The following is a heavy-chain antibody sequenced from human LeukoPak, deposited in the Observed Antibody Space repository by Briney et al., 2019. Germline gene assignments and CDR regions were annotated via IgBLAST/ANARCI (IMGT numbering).Heavy chain of an antibody. D-gene: IGHD2-2*01. CDR3: ARDKDIVVVPAAAPFDI. V-gene: IGHV1-46*01. Sequence: GASVKVSCKASGYLFTSYYMHWVRQPPGQRLEWMEIINHSGGSTSYPQKFRGRATMTRDTYTSTVYMELSSLRSEDTGVYYCARDKDIVVVPAAAPFDIWGQRTMGTVSS. CDR1: GYLFTSYY. CDR2: INHSGGST. J-gene: IGHJ3*02.